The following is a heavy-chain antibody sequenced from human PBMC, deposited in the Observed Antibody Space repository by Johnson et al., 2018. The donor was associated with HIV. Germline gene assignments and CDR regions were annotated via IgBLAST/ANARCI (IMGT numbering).Heavy chain of an antibody. D-gene: IGHD6-19*01. J-gene: IGHJ3*02. CDR1: GFSVSNKY. V-gene: IGHV3-30*03. CDR2: ISYDGSNK. CDR3: ARDSDQYSSGWYEQLDAFDI. Sequence: QVQLVESGGGLVQPGGSLRLSCAASGFSVSNKYMSWVRQAPGKGLEWVAVISYDGSNKYYADSVKGRFTISRDNSKNTLYLQMNSLRGEDTAVYYCARDSDQYSSGWYEQLDAFDIWGQGTMVTVSS.